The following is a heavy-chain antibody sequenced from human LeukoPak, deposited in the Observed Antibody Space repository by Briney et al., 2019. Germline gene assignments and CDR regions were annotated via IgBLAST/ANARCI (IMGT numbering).Heavy chain of an antibody. CDR2: IIPIFGTA. CDR3: ARDLGSRAFDI. CDR1: GYTFTGYY. V-gene: IGHV1-69*13. J-gene: IGHJ3*02. Sequence: SVKVSCKASGYTFTGYYMHWVRQAPGQGLEWMGGIIPIFGTANYAQKFQGRVTITADESTSTAYMELSSLRSEDTAVYYCARDLGSRAFDIWGQGTMVTVSS.